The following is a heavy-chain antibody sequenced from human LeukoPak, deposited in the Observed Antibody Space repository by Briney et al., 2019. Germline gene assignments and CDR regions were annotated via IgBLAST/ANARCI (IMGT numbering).Heavy chain of an antibody. J-gene: IGHJ4*02. Sequence: GGSLRLSCAASGFTFSSYGVHWVRQAPGKGLVWVSHINSGGSSTTYADSVKGRFTISRDNARDTLYLQMNSLRAEDTAVYYCARNYPDGGGGRYFDWLPVLWGQGTLVTVSS. CDR1: GFTFSSYG. D-gene: IGHD3-9*01. V-gene: IGHV3-74*01. CDR2: INSGGSST. CDR3: ARNYPDGGGGRYFDWLPVL.